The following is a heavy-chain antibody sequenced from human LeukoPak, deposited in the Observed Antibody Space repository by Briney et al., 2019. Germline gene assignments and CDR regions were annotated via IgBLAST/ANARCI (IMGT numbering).Heavy chain of an antibody. CDR3: ARVGRFLEWFRGALDP. D-gene: IGHD3-3*01. CDR1: GYSISSGYY. V-gene: IGHV4-38-2*01. J-gene: IGHJ5*02. Sequence: SETLSLTCAVAGYSISSGYYWGWIRQPPGKGREWIGSIYHSGSTYYNPSLTSRVTISVDTSKNQFSLKLSSVTAADTAVYYCARVGRFLEWFRGALDPWGQGTLVTVSS. CDR2: IYHSGST.